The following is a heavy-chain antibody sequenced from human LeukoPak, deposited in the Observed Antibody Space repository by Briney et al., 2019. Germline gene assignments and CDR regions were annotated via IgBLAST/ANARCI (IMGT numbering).Heavy chain of an antibody. Sequence: SETLSLTCTVSGGSITSSNYYWGWIRQPPGKGLEWIGSSYYSGSTYYTPSLQRRATISVDTSKSQSSLRLSSVTAADTAVYYCARVDIGSGTYYRYYYYMDVWGKGTTVTVSS. CDR2: SYYSGST. CDR3: ARVDIGSGTYYRYYYYMDV. V-gene: IGHV4-39*07. CDR1: GGSITSSNYY. D-gene: IGHD3-10*01. J-gene: IGHJ6*03.